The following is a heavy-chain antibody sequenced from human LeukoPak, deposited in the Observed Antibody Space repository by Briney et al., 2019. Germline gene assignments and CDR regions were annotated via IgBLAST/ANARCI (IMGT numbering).Heavy chain of an antibody. Sequence: GRSLRLSCAASGFTFSSYWMHWVRHDPGEGLGWVSRVNSDGTGTTYADSVEGRFTISRDNAKNTVYLQMNSLRAEDTAIYYCIRTLIVATSPYMDVWGKGTTVTVSS. CDR1: GFTFSSYW. CDR3: IRTLIVATSPYMDV. V-gene: IGHV3-74*01. J-gene: IGHJ6*03. CDR2: VNSDGTGT. D-gene: IGHD5-12*01.